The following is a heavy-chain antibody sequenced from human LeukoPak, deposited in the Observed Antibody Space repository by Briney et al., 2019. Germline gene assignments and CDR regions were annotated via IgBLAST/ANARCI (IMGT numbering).Heavy chain of an antibody. CDR1: GDSMSTYY. Sequence: PSETLSLTCSVSGDSMSTYYCSWIRQPAGKGLEWIGRIYASGSTNYNPSLKSLVTMSIDTSRSQFSLELSSMTAEDTALYYWTRADCAGENCYHFDYSGQGTLVTVSS. D-gene: IGHD2-21*01. CDR3: TRADCAGENCYHFDY. J-gene: IGHJ4*02. V-gene: IGHV4-4*07. CDR2: IYASGST.